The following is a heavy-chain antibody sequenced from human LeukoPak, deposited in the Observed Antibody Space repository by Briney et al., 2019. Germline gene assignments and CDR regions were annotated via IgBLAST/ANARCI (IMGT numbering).Heavy chain of an antibody. J-gene: IGHJ5*02. D-gene: IGHD3-22*01. CDR1: GFTFDDYD. CDR2: ISWNSGSI. Sequence: GRSLRLSCAASGFTFDDYDMHWVRQAPGKGLEWVSGISWNSGSIGYADSVKGRFTISRDNAKNSLYLQMNSLRAEDTALYYCAKAVVPYYYDSSGFDPWGQGTLVTVSS. V-gene: IGHV3-9*01. CDR3: AKAVVPYYYDSSGFDP.